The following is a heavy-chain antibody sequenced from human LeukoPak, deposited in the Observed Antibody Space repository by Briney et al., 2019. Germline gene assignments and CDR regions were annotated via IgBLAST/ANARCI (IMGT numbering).Heavy chain of an antibody. Sequence: SVKVSCKASGGTFSSYAISWVRQAPGQGLEWMGGIIPIFGTANYAQKFQGRVTITADKSTSTAYMELSSLRSEDTAVYYCASPKAKGSDAFDIWGQGTLVTVSS. CDR1: GGTFSSYA. J-gene: IGHJ3*02. CDR2: IIPIFGTA. V-gene: IGHV1-69*06. CDR3: ASPKAKGSDAFDI.